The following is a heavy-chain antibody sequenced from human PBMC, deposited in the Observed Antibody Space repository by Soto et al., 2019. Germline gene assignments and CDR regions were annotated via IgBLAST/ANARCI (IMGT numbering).Heavy chain of an antibody. V-gene: IGHV1-2*04. D-gene: IGHD6-19*01. CDR2: INPNSGGT. CDR1: GYTFTGYY. CDR3: ARSIAVAGYYFDY. J-gene: IGHJ4*02. Sequence: ASVKVSCKASGYTFTGYYMHWVRQAPGQGLEWMGWINPNSGGTNYAQKFQGWVTMTRDTSISTAYMELSRLRSDDTAVYYCARSIAVAGYYFDYWGQGTLVTVSS.